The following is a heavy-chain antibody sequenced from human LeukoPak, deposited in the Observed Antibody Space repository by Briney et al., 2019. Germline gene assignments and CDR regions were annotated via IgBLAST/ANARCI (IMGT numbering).Heavy chain of an antibody. D-gene: IGHD1-1*01. V-gene: IGHV1-2*02. CDR1: GYTFTDYH. Sequence: ASAKVSCKASGYTFTDYHMHWVRQAPGQGLEWMGWISPNSGGTGFAQKFQGRVTMTRATSISTAYLELSRLRSDDTAVYYCVRSGYNWGFDYWGQGTLVTVSS. CDR3: VRSGYNWGFDY. J-gene: IGHJ4*02. CDR2: ISPNSGGT.